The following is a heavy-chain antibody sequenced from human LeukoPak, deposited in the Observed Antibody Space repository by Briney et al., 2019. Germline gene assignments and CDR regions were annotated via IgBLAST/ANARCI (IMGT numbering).Heavy chain of an antibody. V-gene: IGHV3-33*01. D-gene: IGHD6-6*01. Sequence: PGGSLRLSCAASGFTFSSYGMPWVRQAPGKGLEWVAVIWYDGSNKYYADSVKGRFTISRDNSKNTLYLQMNSLRAEDTAVYYCARWSYWKYSSSSLENWFDPWGQGTLVTVSS. CDR1: GFTFSSYG. CDR3: ARWSYWKYSSSSLENWFDP. J-gene: IGHJ5*02. CDR2: IWYDGSNK.